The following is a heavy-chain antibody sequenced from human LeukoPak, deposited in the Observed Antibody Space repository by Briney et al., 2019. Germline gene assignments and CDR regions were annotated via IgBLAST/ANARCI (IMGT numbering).Heavy chain of an antibody. D-gene: IGHD1-26*01. CDR3: AKQTDFSGRSGFAI. J-gene: IGHJ3*02. CDR2: ISGSGGAP. Sequence: GSLRLSCVGSGFTFSSYDLSWVRQAPGKGLEWVSGISGSGGAPYYADSLRGRFTISRDNSKNTVYLNMNSLRTADTAVYYCAKQTDFSGRSGFAIWGQGTMVTVSS. V-gene: IGHV3-23*01. CDR1: GFTFSSYD.